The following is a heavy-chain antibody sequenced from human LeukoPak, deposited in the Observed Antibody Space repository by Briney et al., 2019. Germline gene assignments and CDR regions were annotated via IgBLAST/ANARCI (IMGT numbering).Heavy chain of an antibody. CDR2: IYTSGST. D-gene: IGHD6-19*01. Sequence: KPSETLSLTCPVSGGSISSYYWSWIRQPAGKGLEWIGRIYTSGSTNYNPSLKSRVTMSVDTSKNQFSLQLSSVTAADTAVYYCARDPAGYSSGWSSDYWGQGTLVTVSS. J-gene: IGHJ4*02. V-gene: IGHV4-4*07. CDR3: ARDPAGYSSGWSSDY. CDR1: GGSISSYY.